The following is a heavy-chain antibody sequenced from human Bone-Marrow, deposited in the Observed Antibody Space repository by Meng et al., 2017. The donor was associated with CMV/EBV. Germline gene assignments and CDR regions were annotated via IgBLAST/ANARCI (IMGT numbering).Heavy chain of an antibody. Sequence: ASVKVSCKASGGTFSSYAISWVRQAPGQGLEWMGWINPNSGGTNYAQKFQGRVTMTRDTSISTAYMELSRLRSDDTAVYYCAILVAYCGGDCPLVEDYWGQGTLVTGSS. CDR1: GGTFSSYA. V-gene: IGHV1-2*02. CDR3: AILVAYCGGDCPLVEDY. D-gene: IGHD2-21*01. CDR2: INPNSGGT. J-gene: IGHJ4*02.